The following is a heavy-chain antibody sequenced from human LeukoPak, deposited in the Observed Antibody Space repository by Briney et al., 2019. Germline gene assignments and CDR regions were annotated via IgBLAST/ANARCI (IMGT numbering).Heavy chain of an antibody. V-gene: IGHV4-59*01. CDR1: GYSISTYY. CDR2: VYYSGNT. CDR3: ARVGSGNFDS. Sequence: SETLSLTXTVSGYSISTYYWSWIRQSPGKGLEWIGYVYYSGNTNLNPSLKSRVTLSIDTSKNQFSLKLSSVTAADTAVYYCARVGSGNFDSWGQGTLVTVSS. J-gene: IGHJ4*02. D-gene: IGHD1-26*01.